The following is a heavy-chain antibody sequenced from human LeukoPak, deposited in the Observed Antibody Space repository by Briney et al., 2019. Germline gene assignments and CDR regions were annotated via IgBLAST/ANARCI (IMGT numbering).Heavy chain of an antibody. Sequence: PGGSLRLSCAASGFTFRSYEMNWVRQAPGKGLEWVSYISSSGSTIYYADSVKGRFTISRDNAKNSLYLQMNSLRAEDTAVYYCARSYGSGSYYNSNWFDPWGQGTLVTVSS. D-gene: IGHD3-10*01. CDR1: GFTFRSYE. V-gene: IGHV3-48*03. J-gene: IGHJ5*02. CDR3: ARSYGSGSYYNSNWFDP. CDR2: ISSSGSTI.